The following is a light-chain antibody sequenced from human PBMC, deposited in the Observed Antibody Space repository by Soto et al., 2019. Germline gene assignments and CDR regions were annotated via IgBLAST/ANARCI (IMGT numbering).Light chain of an antibody. CDR3: QKYGSSPTT. V-gene: IGKV3-20*01. Sequence: EIVLTQSPGTLSLSPGERATLSCRASQSVSSSDLAWYQQKPGQAPRLLIYCASSRATGIPDRFSGSGSGTDVTFTLSRLEPEDFAVYYCQKYGSSPTTFGQGTKVEIK. CDR2: CAS. J-gene: IGKJ1*01. CDR1: QSVSSSD.